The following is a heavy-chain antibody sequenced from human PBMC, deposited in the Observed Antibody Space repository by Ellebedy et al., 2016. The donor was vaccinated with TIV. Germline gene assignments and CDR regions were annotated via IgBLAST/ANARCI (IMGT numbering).Heavy chain of an antibody. CDR2: ISHDGSNK. J-gene: IGHJ4*02. CDR3: TRGSSSRGYFDS. CDR1: GFTFSYYS. D-gene: IGHD6-13*01. V-gene: IGHV3-30*09. Sequence: GESLKISXAASGFTFSYYSMHWFRQAPGKGLEWVAVISHDGSNKYHAESVKGRFAISRDDSKNTLYLQMNTLRTEDTAVYFCTRGSSSRGYFDSWGQGTLVTVSS.